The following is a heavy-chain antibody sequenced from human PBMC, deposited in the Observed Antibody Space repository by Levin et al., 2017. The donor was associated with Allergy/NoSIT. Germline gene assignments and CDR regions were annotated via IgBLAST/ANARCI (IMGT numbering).Heavy chain of an antibody. CDR2: IWYDGSNK. D-gene: IGHD6-13*01. V-gene: IGHV3-33*01. CDR3: ARYLLKNPVPLNPGIAAAGSPDY. Sequence: TGGSLRLSCAASGFTFSSYGMHWVRQAPGKGLEWVAVIWYDGSNKYYADSVKGRFTISRDNSKNTLYLQMNSLRAEDTAVYYCARYLLKNPVPLNPGIAAAGSPDYWGQGTLVTVSS. J-gene: IGHJ4*02. CDR1: GFTFSSYG.